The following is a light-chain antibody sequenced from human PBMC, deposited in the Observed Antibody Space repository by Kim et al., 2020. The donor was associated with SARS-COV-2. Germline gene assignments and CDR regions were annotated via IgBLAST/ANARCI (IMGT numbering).Light chain of an antibody. CDR1: KLGDKY. Sequence: VSPGQTARITCSGDKLGDKYACWYQQKPGQSPVLVIYQDSKRPSGIPERFSGSNSGNTATLTISGTQAMDEADYYCQAWDSSTAWVFGGGTKLTFL. J-gene: IGLJ3*02. CDR2: QDS. CDR3: QAWDSSTAWV. V-gene: IGLV3-1*01.